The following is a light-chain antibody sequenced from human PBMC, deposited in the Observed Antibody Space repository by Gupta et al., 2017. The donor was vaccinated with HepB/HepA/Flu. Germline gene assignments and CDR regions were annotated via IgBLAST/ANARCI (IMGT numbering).Light chain of an antibody. Sequence: HSILMQPPSVSGAPGQRVAMPCTGNGSNIGAGYDVHWYQQFPGTVPLLLIYSNTKRPSGVPDLFSGSNSGTSASLTITGLPAEDEADYYCQSHDSSLSGAVFGGGTRLTVL. CDR2: SNT. CDR1: GSNIGAGYD. J-gene: IGLJ2*01. V-gene: IGLV1-40*01. CDR3: QSHDSSLSGAV.